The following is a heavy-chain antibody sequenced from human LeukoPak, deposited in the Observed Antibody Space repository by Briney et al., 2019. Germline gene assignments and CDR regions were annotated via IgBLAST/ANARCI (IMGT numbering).Heavy chain of an antibody. CDR2: IYTSGST. CDR3: AREEQQQTFYYYYYMDV. V-gene: IGHV4-4*07. Sequence: SETLSLTCTVSGGSLSSYYWSWIRQPAGKGLEWIGRIYTSGSTNYNPSLKSRVTMSVDTSKNQFSLKLSSVTAADTAVYYCAREEQQQTFYYYYYMDVWRKGTTVTVSS. D-gene: IGHD6-13*01. J-gene: IGHJ6*03. CDR1: GGSLSSYY.